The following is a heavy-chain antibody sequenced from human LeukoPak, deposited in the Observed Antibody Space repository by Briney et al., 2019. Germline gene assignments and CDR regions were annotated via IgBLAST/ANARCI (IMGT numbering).Heavy chain of an antibody. CDR1: GFTFSYAW. J-gene: IGHJ4*02. CDR2: SRTKSEGGTT. CDR3: TKEWFGAIDY. D-gene: IGHD3-10*01. Sequence: GGSLRLSCAASGFTFSYAWMTWVRQAPGKGLEWVGRSRTKSEGGTTDYAAHVKGRFTISRDDSKNTLYLQMNSLKTEDTAVYYCTKEWFGAIDYWGQGTLVTVSS. V-gene: IGHV3-15*01.